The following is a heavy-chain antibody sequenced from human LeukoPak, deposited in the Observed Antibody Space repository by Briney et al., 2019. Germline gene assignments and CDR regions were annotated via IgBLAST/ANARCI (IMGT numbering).Heavy chain of an antibody. V-gene: IGHV1-18*01. D-gene: IGHD3-22*01. CDR3: AVDPYYYDSTSHDAFDI. J-gene: IGHJ3*02. CDR1: GYTFTSYG. CDR2: ISAYNGNT. Sequence: GASVKVSCKASGYTFTSYGISWVRQAPGQGLEWMGWISAYNGNTNYAQKVQGRVTMTTDTSTSTAYMELRSLRSDDTAVYYCAVDPYYYDSTSHDAFDIWGQGAMVTVSS.